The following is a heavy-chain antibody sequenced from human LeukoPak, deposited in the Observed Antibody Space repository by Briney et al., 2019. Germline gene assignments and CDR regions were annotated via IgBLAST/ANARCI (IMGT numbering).Heavy chain of an antibody. V-gene: IGHV3-7*01. CDR1: GFTFRNYW. CDR2: INQDGSDK. J-gene: IGHJ6*03. Sequence: GGSLRLSCAASGFTFRNYWMSWVRQAPGKGLEWVANINQDGSDKYFVDSVKGRFTISRDNAKNSLYLQMNSLRAEDTAVYYCARDPGSYAYYMDVWGKGTTVTISS. CDR3: ARDPGSYAYYMDV. D-gene: IGHD1-26*01.